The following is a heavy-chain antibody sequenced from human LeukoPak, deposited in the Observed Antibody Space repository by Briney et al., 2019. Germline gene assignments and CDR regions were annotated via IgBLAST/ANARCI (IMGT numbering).Heavy chain of an antibody. CDR1: GFTFSNAW. D-gene: IGHD3-3*01. CDR3: TTHSDDFWSGYYTQNSDY. V-gene: IGHV3-15*01. Sequence: PGGSLRLSCAASGFTFSNAWMSWVRQAPGKGLEWVGRIKSKTDGGTTDYAAPVKGRFTIPRDDSKNTLYLQMNSLKTEDTAVYYCTTHSDDFWSGYYTQNSDYWGQGTLVTVSS. CDR2: IKSKTDGGTT. J-gene: IGHJ4*02.